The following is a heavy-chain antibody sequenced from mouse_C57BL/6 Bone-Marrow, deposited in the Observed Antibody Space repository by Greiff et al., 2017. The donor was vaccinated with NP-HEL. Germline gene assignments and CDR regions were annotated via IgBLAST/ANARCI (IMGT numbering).Heavy chain of an antibody. V-gene: IGHV5-6*01. CDR1: GFTFSSYG. J-gene: IGHJ2*01. D-gene: IGHD1-1*01. Sequence: EVKLVESGGDLVKPGGSLKLSCAASGFTFSSYGMSWVRQTPDKRLEWVATISSGGSYTSYPDSVKGRFTISRDNAKNTLYLQMSSLKSEDTAMYYCARGYYGSPDYWGQGTTLTVSS. CDR2: ISSGGSYT. CDR3: ARGYYGSPDY.